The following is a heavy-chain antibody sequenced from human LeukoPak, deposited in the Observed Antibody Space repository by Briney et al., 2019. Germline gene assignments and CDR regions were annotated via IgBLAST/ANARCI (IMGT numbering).Heavy chain of an antibody. D-gene: IGHD3-22*01. CDR3: AKDIGTLETDYDSSGYYSD. Sequence: GGSLRLSCVASGFTFSHYEMHWVRQAPGKGLEWVSYIGTSGSPIYYADSVKGRFTISRDNSKNSLYLQMNSLRTEDTALYYCAKDIGTLETDYDSSGYYSDWGQGTLVTVSS. J-gene: IGHJ4*02. V-gene: IGHV3-48*03. CDR2: IGTSGSPI. CDR1: GFTFSHYE.